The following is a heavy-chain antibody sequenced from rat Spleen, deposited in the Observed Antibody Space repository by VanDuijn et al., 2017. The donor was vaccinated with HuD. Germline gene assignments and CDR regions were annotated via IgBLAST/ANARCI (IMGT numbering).Heavy chain of an antibody. CDR1: GFNFGDYW. V-gene: IGHV4-2*01. CDR3: ASRGEGEDNWFAY. J-gene: IGHJ3*01. CDR2: INKDSSIL. D-gene: IGHD1-11*01. Sequence: EVKLVESGGGLVQPGRSLKLSCVASGFNFGDYWMGWVRQAPGKGLEWIGEINKDSSILSYAPSLKDKFTISRDNAQNTLYLQMTKLGSEDTAIYYCASRGEGEDNWFAYWGQGTLVTVSS.